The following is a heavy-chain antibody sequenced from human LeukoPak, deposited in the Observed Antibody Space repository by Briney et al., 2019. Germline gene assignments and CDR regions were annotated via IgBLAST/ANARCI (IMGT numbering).Heavy chain of an antibody. CDR3: ARDLSTMVRGYFDY. CDR2: VYYSGST. D-gene: IGHD3-10*01. J-gene: IGHJ4*02. V-gene: IGHV4-59*01. Sequence: PSETLSLTCTVSGGSISSYYWSWIRHPPGKGLEWIGYVYYSGSTNYNPSLRGRVTISVDTSKNQFSLRLSSVTAADTAVYFCARDLSTMVRGYFDYWGQGTLVTVSS. CDR1: GGSISSYY.